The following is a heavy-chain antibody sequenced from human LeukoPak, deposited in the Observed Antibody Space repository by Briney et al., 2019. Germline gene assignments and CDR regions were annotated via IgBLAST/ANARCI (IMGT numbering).Heavy chain of an antibody. D-gene: IGHD3-9*01. CDR3: ASLGVYYDILTGPPH. J-gene: IGHJ4*02. CDR1: GYSISSGYY. CDR2: IYHSGST. Sequence: SETLSLTCTVSGYSISSGYYWGWIRQPPGKGLEWIGSIYHSGSTYYTPSLKSRVTISVDTSKNQFSLRLCSVTAADTAVYYCASLGVYYDILTGPPHWGQGTLVTVSS. V-gene: IGHV4-38-2*02.